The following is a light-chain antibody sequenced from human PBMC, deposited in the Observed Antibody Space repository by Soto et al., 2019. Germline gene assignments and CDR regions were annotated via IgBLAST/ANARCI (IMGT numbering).Light chain of an antibody. Sequence: DIVLTQSPGTLSLSPGESTTLSCRASQSVGRNFLAWYQQKPGRAPRLLIHGASYRATGLPDRFSGSGSETDFTLTISRLEPEDSAVYYCQQYAASPLTFGGGTKVEIK. J-gene: IGKJ4*01. CDR3: QQYAASPLT. V-gene: IGKV3-20*01. CDR2: GAS. CDR1: QSVGRNF.